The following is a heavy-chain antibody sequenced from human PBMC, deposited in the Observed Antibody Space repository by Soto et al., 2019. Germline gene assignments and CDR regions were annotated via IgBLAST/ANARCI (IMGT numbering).Heavy chain of an antibody. CDR3: ARGAYCSGGSCYSVRSYYYMDV. Sequence: PSETLTLTCAVYGGSFSGYYWSWIRQPPGKGLEWIGEINHSGSTNYNPSLKSRVTISVDTSKNQFSLKLSSVTAADTAVYYCARGAYCSGGSCYSVRSYYYMDVWGKGTTVTVS. D-gene: IGHD2-15*01. CDR2: INHSGST. V-gene: IGHV4-34*01. CDR1: GGSFSGYY. J-gene: IGHJ6*03.